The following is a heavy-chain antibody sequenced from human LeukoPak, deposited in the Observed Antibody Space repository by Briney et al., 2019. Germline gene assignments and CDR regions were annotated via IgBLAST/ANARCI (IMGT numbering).Heavy chain of an antibody. CDR2: INHSGST. D-gene: IGHD5-24*01. CDR3: AGEVEMATIGFDY. Sequence: SETLSLTCAVYGGSFSGYYWSWIRQPPGKGVEWIGEINHSGSTNYNPSLKSRVTISVDTSKSQFSLRLSSVTAADTAVYYCAGEVEMATIGFDYWGQGTLVTVSS. V-gene: IGHV4-34*01. CDR1: GGSFSGYY. J-gene: IGHJ4*02.